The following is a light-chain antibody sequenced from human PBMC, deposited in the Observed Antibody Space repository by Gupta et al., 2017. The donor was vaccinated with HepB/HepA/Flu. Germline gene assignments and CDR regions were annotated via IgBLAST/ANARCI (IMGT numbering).Light chain of an antibody. V-gene: IGLV1-40*01. J-gene: IGLJ2*01. CDR2: GNN. Sequence: QSVLTQSPSVSGAPGQRVTISCTGSSSHIGGGYNVHWYQQLPGTAPKLLIFGNNNRPSGVPDRFSGSKSGTSASLAITGLQAEDEADYYCQSYDDSLSGSVVFGGGTKLTVL. CDR3: QSYDDSLSGSVV. CDR1: SSHIGGGYN.